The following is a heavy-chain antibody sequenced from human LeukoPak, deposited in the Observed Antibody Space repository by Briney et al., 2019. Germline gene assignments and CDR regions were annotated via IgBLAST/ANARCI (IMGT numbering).Heavy chain of an antibody. J-gene: IGHJ3*02. CDR2: ISSNGGST. CDR1: GFTFSSYA. V-gene: IGHV3-64D*06. Sequence: GGSLRLSCSASGFTFSSYAMHWVRQAPGKRLEYVSAISSNGGSTYYADSVKGRFTISRDNSKNTLYLQMSSLRAEDTAVYYCARDLAWPHTRDAFDIWGQGTMVTVSS. D-gene: IGHD5-24*01. CDR3: ARDLAWPHTRDAFDI.